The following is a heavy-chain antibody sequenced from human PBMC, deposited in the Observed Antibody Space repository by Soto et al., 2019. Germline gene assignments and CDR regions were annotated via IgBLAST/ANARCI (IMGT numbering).Heavy chain of an antibody. D-gene: IGHD3-10*01. CDR1: GYTFTSYG. Sequence: QVQLLQSGAEVKKPGASVKVSCKASGYTFTSYGISWVRQAPGQGLEWMGWISAYNGNTNYAQKLQGRVTMTTDTSTSTAYMELRSLRSDDTAVYYCARVSGLLLWFVPTDYGMDVWGKGTTVTVSS. CDR3: ARVSGLLLWFVPTDYGMDV. J-gene: IGHJ6*04. V-gene: IGHV1-18*01. CDR2: ISAYNGNT.